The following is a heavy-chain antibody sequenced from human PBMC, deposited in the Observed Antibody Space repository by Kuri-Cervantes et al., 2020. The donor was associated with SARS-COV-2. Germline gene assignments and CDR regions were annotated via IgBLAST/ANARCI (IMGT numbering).Heavy chain of an antibody. J-gene: IGHJ4*02. Sequence: SVKVSCKASGGSFSTYAISWVRQAPGQGLEWMGGIIAIFGSANYAQKFQSRVTITADESTSTAYMELSSLRSEDTAVYYCARFPNRLTAGTSIYFDYWGQGTLVTVSS. V-gene: IGHV1-69*13. CDR2: IIAIFGSA. D-gene: IGHD1-1*01. CDR3: ARFPNRLTAGTSIYFDY. CDR1: GGSFSTYA.